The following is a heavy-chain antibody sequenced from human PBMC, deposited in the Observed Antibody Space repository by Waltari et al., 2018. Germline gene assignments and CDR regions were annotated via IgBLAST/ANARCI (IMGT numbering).Heavy chain of an antibody. CDR2: ISCSGSST. CDR1: GFTFSNSA. J-gene: IGHJ6*02. Sequence: EVQLLESGGDLVQPGGSLRLSCAASGFTFSNSAMSWVRQAPGKGLEWVSAISCSGSSTHYADSVKGRFTISRDNFKNTLYLQMNSLRAEDTAVYYCAKCGGGDYYYYGMDVWGQGTTVTVSS. CDR3: AKCGGGDYYYYGMDV. D-gene: IGHD2-21*01. V-gene: IGHV3-23*01.